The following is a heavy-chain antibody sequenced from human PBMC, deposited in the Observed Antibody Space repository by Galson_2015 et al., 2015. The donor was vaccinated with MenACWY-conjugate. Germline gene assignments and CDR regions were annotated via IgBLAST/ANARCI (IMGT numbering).Heavy chain of an antibody. CDR2: IWYDGSRT. CDR1: GFTFSSYA. Sequence: SLRLSCAASGFTFSSYAMHWVRQAPGKGLEWVAVIWYDGSRTYYADSVKGRFTISRDNSKNTAYLQMNSLRPEDTAMYYCFAINSRIDYWRQGTLVTVSS. D-gene: IGHD6-13*01. CDR3: FAINSRIDY. V-gene: IGHV3-33*01. J-gene: IGHJ4*02.